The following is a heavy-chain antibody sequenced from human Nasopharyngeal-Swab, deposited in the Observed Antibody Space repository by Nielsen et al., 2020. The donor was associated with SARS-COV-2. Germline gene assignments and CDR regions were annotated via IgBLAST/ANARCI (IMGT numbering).Heavy chain of an antibody. J-gene: IGHJ4*02. D-gene: IGHD2-21*01. CDR2: INHSGST. CDR3: ARGSLFLDY. V-gene: IGHV4-34*01. Sequence: SETLSLTCAVYGGSFSGYYWSWIRQPPGKGLEWIGEINHSGSTIYNPSLKSRVTISVDTSKNQFSPKLSSVTAADTAVYYCARGSLFLDYWGQGTLVTVSS. CDR1: GGSFSGYY.